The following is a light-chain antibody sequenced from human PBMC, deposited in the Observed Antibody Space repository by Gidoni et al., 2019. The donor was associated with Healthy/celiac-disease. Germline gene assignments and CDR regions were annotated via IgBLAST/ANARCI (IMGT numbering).Light chain of an antibody. CDR3: QQYGSSRS. Sequence: IVLTQSPGTLSLSPGERATLSCRDSQSVSSSYLAWYQQKPGQAPRLLIYGASSRANGIPDRFSGSGSGTDFTLTISRLEPEDFAVYYCQQYGSSRSFGGGTKVEIK. J-gene: IGKJ4*01. V-gene: IGKV3-20*01. CDR2: GAS. CDR1: QSVSSSY.